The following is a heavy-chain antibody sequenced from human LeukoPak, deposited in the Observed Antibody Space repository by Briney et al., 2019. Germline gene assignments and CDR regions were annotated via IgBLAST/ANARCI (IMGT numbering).Heavy chain of an antibody. CDR2: INAGNGNT. J-gene: IGHJ4*02. CDR3: ARFPVYCSSTSCLYYFDY. D-gene: IGHD2-2*01. CDR1: GYTFTSYA. V-gene: IGHV1-3*01. Sequence: WASVKVSCKASGYTFTSYAMHWVRQAPGQRLEWMGWINAGNGNTKYSRRFRGRVTITRDTSASTAYMELSSLRSEDTAVYYCARFPVYCSSTSCLYYFDYWGQGTLVTVSS.